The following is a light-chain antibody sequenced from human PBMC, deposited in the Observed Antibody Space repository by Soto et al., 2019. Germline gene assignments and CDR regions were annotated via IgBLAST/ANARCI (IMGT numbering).Light chain of an antibody. Sequence: QSALTQPASVSGSPGQSITISCTGTSSDVGGYNYVSWYQQHPGKAPKLMIYDVSNRPSGVSNRFSGSKSGNTASLTISGLQDEDEADYYCSSYTRSSNLVVFGGGTKLTVL. J-gene: IGLJ2*01. CDR1: SSDVGGYNY. CDR2: DVS. V-gene: IGLV2-14*01. CDR3: SSYTRSSNLVV.